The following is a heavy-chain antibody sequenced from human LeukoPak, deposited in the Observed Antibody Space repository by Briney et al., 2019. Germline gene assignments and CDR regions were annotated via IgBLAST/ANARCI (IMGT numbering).Heavy chain of an antibody. D-gene: IGHD2/OR15-2a*01. CDR2: ISDIGSI. Sequence: SETLSLTCTASGGSISSSSYYWSWIRQPPGKGLEWIAYISDIGSINYNPSLKSRVTISLDTSKNQFSLKLSSVTAADTAVYYCAGHHPRNTVDFWGQGTLVTVSS. CDR1: GGSISSSSYY. J-gene: IGHJ4*02. CDR3: AGHHPRNTVDF. V-gene: IGHV4-61*05.